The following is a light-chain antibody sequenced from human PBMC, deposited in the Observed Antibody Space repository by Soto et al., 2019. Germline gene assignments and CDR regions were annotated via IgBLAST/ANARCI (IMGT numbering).Light chain of an antibody. CDR2: ASS. Sequence: DIQMTQSPFSLSASVGDRVSITCRASQSISSYLNWYQQKPGKVPKLLIYASSSLQSGVPSRFSGSGSGTDFNLTISSLQPEEFATYYCQQRFIAPWTFGQGTKVDIK. V-gene: IGKV1-39*01. J-gene: IGKJ1*01. CDR3: QQRFIAPWT. CDR1: QSISSY.